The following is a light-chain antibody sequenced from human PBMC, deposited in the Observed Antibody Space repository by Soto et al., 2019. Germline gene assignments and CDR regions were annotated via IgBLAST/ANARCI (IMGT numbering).Light chain of an antibody. CDR3: QQRATRVT. V-gene: IGKV3-11*01. CDR2: GAS. J-gene: IGKJ5*01. Sequence: EILLTQSPSTLSLSPGEGVTLSCRASQSVTVNSLAWYQQKPGQAPRLLIYGASTRATAIPARFSGSGSETDFTLTISSLEPEDSAIYYCQQRATRVTFGQGTRLEI. CDR1: QSVTVN.